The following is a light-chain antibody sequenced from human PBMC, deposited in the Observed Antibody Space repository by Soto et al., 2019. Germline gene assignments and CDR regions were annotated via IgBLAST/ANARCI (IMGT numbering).Light chain of an antibody. CDR3: QQGDSNPFT. J-gene: IGKJ3*01. V-gene: IGKV1-39*01. CDR2: AAS. CDR1: QNINNY. Sequence: DIQMTQSPSSLSASVGDRVTITCRASQNINNYLNWYQQKPGKAPKLLIYAASTLQSGVPSRFSGRGSRPDFTLTISSLQPEDFATYYCQQGDSNPFTFGPGTKVDIK.